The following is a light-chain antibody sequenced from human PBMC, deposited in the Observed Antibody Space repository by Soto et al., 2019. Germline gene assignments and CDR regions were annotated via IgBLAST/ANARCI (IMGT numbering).Light chain of an antibody. CDR2: DSS. J-gene: IGKJ1*01. Sequence: EIVMTQSPATLSVSPGERATLSCRASQSVSSNLVWYQQKPGQAPRLLMYDSSNRATGIPARFSGSGSGTDFTLTISSLEPEDFAIYYCQQRSSWPRTFGQGTKVDIK. CDR1: QSVSSN. V-gene: IGKV3-11*01. CDR3: QQRSSWPRT.